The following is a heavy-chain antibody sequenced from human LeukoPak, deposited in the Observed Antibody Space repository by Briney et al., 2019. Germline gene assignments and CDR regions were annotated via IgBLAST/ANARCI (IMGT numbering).Heavy chain of an antibody. CDR1: GYSFTSYW. V-gene: IGHV5-51*01. CDR2: IYPSDSDT. D-gene: IGHD4-17*01. J-gene: IGHJ4*02. Sequence: RGESLQISCQGSGYSFTSYWIGWGRQMPGKGVEWMGIIYPSDSDTRYSPSFQGQVTISADQSNYTAYLQWSSLKASDTAMYYCARKHDYGDFYSDHWGQGTLVTVSS. CDR3: ARKHDYGDFYSDH.